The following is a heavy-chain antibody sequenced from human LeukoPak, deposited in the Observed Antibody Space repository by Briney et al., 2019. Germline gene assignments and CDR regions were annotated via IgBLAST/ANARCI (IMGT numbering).Heavy chain of an antibody. CDR1: GDSITSSRYY. Sequence: SETLSLTCTVSGDSITSSRYYWGWVRQPPGRGLEWIGNIHYSGSTYYTPSLKTRVTISVDTSKPQFSLQLNSVPAPDTAVYYCARRLAGSRSHSRGQGSLLVVPS. V-gene: IGHV4-39*01. CDR2: IHYSGST. D-gene: IGHD6-13*01. CDR3: ARRLAGSRSHS. J-gene: IGHJ5*01.